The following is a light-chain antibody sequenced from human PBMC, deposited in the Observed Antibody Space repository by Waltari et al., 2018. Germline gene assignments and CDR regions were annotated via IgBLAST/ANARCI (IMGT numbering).Light chain of an antibody. CDR3: QQSYTPPQM. CDR1: QRISTY. CDR2: TAS. J-gene: IGKJ1*01. Sequence: DIQTTQSPSYLSASVGDRVTITCRTSQRISTYLNWYQQKPGKAPKLLIYTASSLQSGVPSRFSGTGSGTDFTLTISSLQPDDFATYYCQQSYTPPQMFGQGTKVEIK. V-gene: IGKV1-39*01.